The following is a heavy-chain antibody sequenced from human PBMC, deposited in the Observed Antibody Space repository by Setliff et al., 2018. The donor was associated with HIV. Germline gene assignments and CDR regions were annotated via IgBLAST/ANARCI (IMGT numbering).Heavy chain of an antibody. CDR1: GNTLRNNV. V-gene: IGHV7-4-1*02. CDR3: ARGYSSGWSDY. Sequence: ASVKVSCKASGNTLRNNVINWVRQAPGQGLEWMGWINTDTGRTTYAQGFTGRFVFSLDTSVSTAYLQISSLKAEDTAVYFCARGYSSGWSDYWGQGTLVTVS. D-gene: IGHD6-19*01. CDR2: INTDTGRT. J-gene: IGHJ4*02.